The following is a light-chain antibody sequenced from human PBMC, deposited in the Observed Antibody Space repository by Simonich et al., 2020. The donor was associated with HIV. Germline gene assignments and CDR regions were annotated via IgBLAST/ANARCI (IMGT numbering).Light chain of an antibody. CDR2: DAS. V-gene: IGKV1-13*02. CDR3: QQFGTSPPSIT. CDR1: QGISSA. J-gene: IGKJ5*01. Sequence: IQLTQSPSFLSASVGARVTITCRASQGISSALAWYQLKPGKAPKVLIYDASTLASGVPSRFNGSGSGTDFTLTSSSLQPEDFAVYYCQQFGTSPPSITFGQGTRLEIK.